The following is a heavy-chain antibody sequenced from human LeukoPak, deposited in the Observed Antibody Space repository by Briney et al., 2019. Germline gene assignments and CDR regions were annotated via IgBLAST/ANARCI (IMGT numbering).Heavy chain of an antibody. CDR3: AKSFLTGYSLFDS. J-gene: IGHJ4*02. V-gene: IGHV3-23*01. CDR1: GLTFGTTY. D-gene: IGHD3-9*01. Sequence: PGPSPTLSRAPLGLTFGTTYARCVSPDPGDGLEWGSAITVSGGSIYYADPVKGRFTIASDNTKTSLYVQMNSLRAEATAVYYCAKSFLTGYSLFDSWGQGTLVTVSS. CDR2: ITVSGGSI.